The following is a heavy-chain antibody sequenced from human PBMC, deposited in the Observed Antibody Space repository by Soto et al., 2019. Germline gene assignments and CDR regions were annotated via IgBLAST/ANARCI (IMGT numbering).Heavy chain of an antibody. V-gene: IGHV4-30-4*01. D-gene: IGHD3-9*01. J-gene: IGHJ6*02. Sequence: QVQLQESGPGLVKPSQTLSLTCTVSGGSISSGDYYWSWIRQPPGKGLEWIGYIYYSGSTYYNPSLKSRVTISVDTSKHQFSLKLSAVTAADTAVYYWARDHYVYDILTGYGYYYGMDVWGQGTTVTVSS. CDR1: GGSISSGDYY. CDR3: ARDHYVYDILTGYGYYYGMDV. CDR2: IYYSGST.